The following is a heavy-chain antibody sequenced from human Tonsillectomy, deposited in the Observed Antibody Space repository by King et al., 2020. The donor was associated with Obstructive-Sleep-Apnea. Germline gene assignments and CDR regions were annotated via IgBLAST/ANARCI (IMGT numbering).Heavy chain of an antibody. D-gene: IGHD6-13*01. CDR3: TTDAAAGTEGDY. V-gene: IGHV3-15*01. J-gene: IGHJ4*02. CDR2: IKSKTDGGTT. CDR1: GFTFSNAW. Sequence: QLVQSGGGLVKPGGSLRLSCAASGFTFSNAWMSWVRQAPGKGLEWVGRIKSKTDGGTTDYAAPVKGRFTISRVDSKNTLYLQMNSLKTEDTAVYYCTTDAAAGTEGDYWGQGTLVTVSS.